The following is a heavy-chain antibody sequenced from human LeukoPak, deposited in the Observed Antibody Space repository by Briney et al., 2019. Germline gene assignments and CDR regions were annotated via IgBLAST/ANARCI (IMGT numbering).Heavy chain of an antibody. CDR2: ISGSGGRT. CDR1: GLTFSSYA. V-gene: IGHV3-23*01. J-gene: IGHJ3*02. Sequence: PGGSLRLSCAASGLTFSSYAMSWVRQAPGKGLEWVSGISGSGGRTYYADSVKGRFTISRDNSKNTLYLQMNGLRAEDTAVYYCAKDSTPTWTTVTTGGGFDIWGQGTMVTVSS. D-gene: IGHD4-17*01. CDR3: AKDSTPTWTTVTTGGGFDI.